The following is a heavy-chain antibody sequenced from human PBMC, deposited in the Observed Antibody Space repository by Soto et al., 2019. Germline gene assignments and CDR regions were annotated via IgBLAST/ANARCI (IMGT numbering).Heavy chain of an antibody. CDR3: ARNYGHDCGGGNCYFYF. D-gene: IGHD2-15*01. V-gene: IGHV1-69*01. CDR1: GGTFSRYA. J-gene: IGHJ4*02. CDR2: IIPLFGTA. Sequence: QVQLVQSGAEVKKPGSSVKVSCKASGGTFSRYAINWVRQAPGHGLAWMGGIIPLFGTANYAQKFQGRVTITADESASTAHMELRSLRSEDTAVYYCARNYGHDCGGGNCYFYFWGQGTLVTVSS.